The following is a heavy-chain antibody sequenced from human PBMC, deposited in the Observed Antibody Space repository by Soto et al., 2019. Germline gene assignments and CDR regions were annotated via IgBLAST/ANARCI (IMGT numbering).Heavy chain of an antibody. CDR1: GFTFSSYS. CDR2: ISSSSSYI. D-gene: IGHD2-2*01. V-gene: IGHV3-21*01. CDR3: ARARGTSLNDAFDI. Sequence: LRLSCAASGFTFSSYSMNWVRQAPGKGLEWVSSISSSSSYIYYADSVKGRFTISRDNAKNSLYLQMNSLRAEDTAVYYCARARGTSLNDAFDIWGQGTMVTVSS. J-gene: IGHJ3*02.